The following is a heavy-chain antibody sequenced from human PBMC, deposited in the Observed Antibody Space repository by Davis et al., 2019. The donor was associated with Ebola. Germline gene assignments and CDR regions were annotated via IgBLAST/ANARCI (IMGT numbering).Heavy chain of an antibody. D-gene: IGHD3-22*01. CDR2: ISSTSYFI. V-gene: IGHV3-21*01. CDR1: GFAFRTYS. CDR3: ARGGLYDSSGYSHAAFDV. Sequence: GESLKISCAASGFAFRTYSVNWVRQAPGKGLEWVSSISSTSYFIYYADSLKGRFTISRDNAKNSLYLQMNSLRAEDTAVYYCARGGLYDSSGYSHAAFDVWGRGTMVTVSS. J-gene: IGHJ3*01.